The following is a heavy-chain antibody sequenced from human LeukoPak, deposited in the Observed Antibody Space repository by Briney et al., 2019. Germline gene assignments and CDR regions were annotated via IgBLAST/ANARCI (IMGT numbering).Heavy chain of an antibody. CDR3: AKASSDSSGCSYD. V-gene: IGHV3-23*01. CDR1: GFTSSGYA. CDR2: IGGSGGST. J-gene: IGHJ4*02. Sequence: PGGSLRLSCATSGFTSSGYAMSWVRQAPGKGLEWVSTIGGSGGSTYNAVSVKGRFTIFRDNSKNTLYLQMNSLRAEDTAVYYCAKASSDSSGCSYDRGQGTLVTVSS. D-gene: IGHD6-19*01.